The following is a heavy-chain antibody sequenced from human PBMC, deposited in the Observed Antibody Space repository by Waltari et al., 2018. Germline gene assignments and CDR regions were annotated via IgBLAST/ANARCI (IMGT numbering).Heavy chain of an antibody. CDR3: TRVNWDY. CDR2: VNIDGTGT. V-gene: IGHV3-74*01. J-gene: IGHJ4*02. CDR1: GFSFSSYW. Sequence: VQLVESGGRLFLPGGSLRLSCDAAGFSFSSYWMHWVRQAPGKGLVWVARVNIDGTGTDYADSVKGRFAISRDNAENTLYLQMNNLRAEDTGIYYCTRVNWDYWGQGTLVTVSS.